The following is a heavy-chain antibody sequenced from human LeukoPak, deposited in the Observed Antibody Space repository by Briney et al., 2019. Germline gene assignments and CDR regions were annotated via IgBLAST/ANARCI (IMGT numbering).Heavy chain of an antibody. Sequence: GGSLRLSCAASAPSVSSNYMSWGRQAPGKGLEWVSVIYSGGSTYYADSVKGRFTISRDNPKNTLYLQMNRLEAADTAVHCCARAWLAYESSPFDYWGQGTLVTVSS. D-gene: IGHD3-22*01. CDR2: IYSGGST. J-gene: IGHJ4*02. CDR1: APSVSSNY. CDR3: ARAWLAYESSPFDY. V-gene: IGHV3-53*01.